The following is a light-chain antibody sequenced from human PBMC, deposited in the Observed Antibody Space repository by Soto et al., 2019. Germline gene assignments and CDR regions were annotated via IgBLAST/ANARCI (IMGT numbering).Light chain of an antibody. J-gene: IGKJ2*02. CDR1: QSVSSY. V-gene: IGKV3-11*01. Sequence: EIVLTQSPATLSLSPGERATLSCRASQSVSSYLAWYQQKPGQAPRLLIYDASNRATGIPARFSGSGSGTDFTLTISSLEPEDFAVYYCQQRSNWHLVSTFGQGTKLEIK. CDR3: QQRSNWHLVST. CDR2: DAS.